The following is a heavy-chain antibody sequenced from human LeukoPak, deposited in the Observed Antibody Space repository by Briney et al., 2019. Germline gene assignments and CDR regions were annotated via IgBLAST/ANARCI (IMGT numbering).Heavy chain of an antibody. D-gene: IGHD3-9*01. Sequence: ASVKVSCKASGYTFTSYGISWVRQAPGQGLEWMGWISAYNGNTNYAQKLQGRVTMTTDTSTSTAYMELRSLRSDDTAVYYCASVDILTGYSDDSGQGSLVTVSS. CDR1: GYTFTSYG. CDR2: ISAYNGNT. CDR3: ASVDILTGYSDD. V-gene: IGHV1-18*01. J-gene: IGHJ4*02.